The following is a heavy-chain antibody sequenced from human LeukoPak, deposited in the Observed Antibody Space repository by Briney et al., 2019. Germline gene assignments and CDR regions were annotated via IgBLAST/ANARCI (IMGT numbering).Heavy chain of an antibody. D-gene: IGHD3-22*01. J-gene: IGHJ4*01. CDR3: SRDTYFYDSSGYYPTSFDY. CDR1: GFTFGDYA. CDR2: IRSKTYGATP. V-gene: IGHV3-49*04. Sequence: GGSLRLSCSASGFTFGDYAMSWVRQAPGKGLVWVGFIRSKTYGATPEYTASVKGRFTISRDDSKSLAYLQMNSLKTEDTAVYYCSRDTYFYDSSGYYPTSFDYWGHGTLVTVSS.